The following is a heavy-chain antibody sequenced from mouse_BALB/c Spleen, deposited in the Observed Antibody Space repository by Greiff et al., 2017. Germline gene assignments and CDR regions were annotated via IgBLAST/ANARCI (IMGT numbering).Heavy chain of an antibody. V-gene: IGHV1S22*01. CDR1: GYTFTSYW. D-gene: IGHD2-4*01. Sequence: LQQPGSELVRPGASVKLSCKASGYTFTSYWMHWVKQRHGQGLEWIGNIYPGSGSTNYDEKFKSKGTLTVDTSSSTAYMHLSSLTSEDSAVYYCTTSTMSTLDYWGQGTTLTVSS. CDR2: IYPGSGST. J-gene: IGHJ2*01. CDR3: TTSTMSTLDY.